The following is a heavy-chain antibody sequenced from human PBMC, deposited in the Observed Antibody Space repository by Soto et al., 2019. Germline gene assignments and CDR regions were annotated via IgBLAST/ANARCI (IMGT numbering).Heavy chain of an antibody. V-gene: IGHV4-59*01. D-gene: IGHD3-16*01. CDR1: GGPISSYY. CDR3: ARHLNPGGSHYYYGMDV. Sequence: SETLSLTCTVSGGPISSYYWSWIRQPPGKGLEWIGHIYYSGSTDYNPSLKSRVTISMDTSKNQLFLKLSSVTAADTAVYYCARHLNPGGSHYYYGMDVWGQGTTVT. J-gene: IGHJ6*02. CDR2: IYYSGST.